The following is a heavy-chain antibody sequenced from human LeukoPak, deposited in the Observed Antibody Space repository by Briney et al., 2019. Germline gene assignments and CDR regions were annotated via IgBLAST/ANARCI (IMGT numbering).Heavy chain of an antibody. J-gene: IGHJ4*02. V-gene: IGHV3-48*03. D-gene: IGHD2-15*01. Sequence: GGSLRLSCVASGFTFSRFEMNWVRQAPGKGLEWTSHISRGTYIAYADSVKGRFSISRDNAKNSLYLQMNSLRAEDTAVYYCTREQDREAAATVIGDSWGQGTLVTVSS. CDR1: GFTFSRFE. CDR3: TREQDREAAATVIGDS. CDR2: ISRGTYI.